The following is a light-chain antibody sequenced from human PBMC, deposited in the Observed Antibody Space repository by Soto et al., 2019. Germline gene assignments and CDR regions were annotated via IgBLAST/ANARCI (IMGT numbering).Light chain of an antibody. CDR2: GAS. Sequence: EIVMTQSPATLSVSPGERATLSCRASQSVSSNLAWYQQKPGQAPRLLIYGASTRATGIPARFSGSGSGTEFTLTISSLQSEAFAVYYCQQYNNLHPITFGQGKRLQIK. V-gene: IGKV3-15*01. J-gene: IGKJ5*01. CDR3: QQYNNLHPIT. CDR1: QSVSSN.